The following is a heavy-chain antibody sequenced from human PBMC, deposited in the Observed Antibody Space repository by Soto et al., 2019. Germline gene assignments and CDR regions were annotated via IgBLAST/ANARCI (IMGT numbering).Heavy chain of an antibody. V-gene: IGHV3-48*02. CDR2: ISRSSTGI. J-gene: IGHJ6*02. CDR3: ARAVTWGLDV. Sequence: EVQLVESGGGLVQPGGSLRLSCAASGFTFSLYSMSWVRQAPGKGLEWVSYISRSSTGIHYADSVKGRFTISRDDATNSRQLQMNSLRDGDTAGYYCARAVTWGLDVWGQGTTVSISS. CDR1: GFTFSLYS. D-gene: IGHD3-10*01.